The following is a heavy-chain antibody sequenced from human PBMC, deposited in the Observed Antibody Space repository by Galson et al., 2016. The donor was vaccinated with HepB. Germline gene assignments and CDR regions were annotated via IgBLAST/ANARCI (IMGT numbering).Heavy chain of an antibody. Sequence: PALVTPTQTLTLTCSFSGFSLTTRGVGVGWIRQPPGKAPEWLALVYWDDDKFYSPSLKSRLSITKDTSQDQVVLTMTDMDPVDTGTYFGAHGRYGTGSEDNGFDPWGQGTPVTVS. CDR1: GFSLTTRGVG. CDR3: AHGRYGTGSEDNGFDP. CDR2: VYWDDDK. D-gene: IGHD3-10*01. J-gene: IGHJ5*02. V-gene: IGHV2-5*02.